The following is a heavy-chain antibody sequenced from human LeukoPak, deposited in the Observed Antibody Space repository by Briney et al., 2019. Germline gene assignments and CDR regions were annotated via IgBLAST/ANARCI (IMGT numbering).Heavy chain of an antibody. J-gene: IGHJ4*02. D-gene: IGHD1-26*01. CDR3: ARGTQVRRSGIDY. CDR2: INHSGST. Sequence: SETLSLTCAVYGGSFSGYYWSWIRQPPGKGLEWIGEINHSGSTSYNPSLKSRVTISVDTSKNKFSLTLASVTAADTAVYCCARGTQVRRSGIDYWGQGILVTVSS. CDR1: GGSFSGYY. V-gene: IGHV4-34*01.